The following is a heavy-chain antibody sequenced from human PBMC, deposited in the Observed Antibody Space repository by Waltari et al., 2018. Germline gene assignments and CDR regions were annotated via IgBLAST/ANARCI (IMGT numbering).Heavy chain of an antibody. V-gene: IGHV4-38-2*01. J-gene: IGHJ5*02. CDR2: IYHEGKP. CDR3: ARLALGYCTSPRCRQNES. CDR1: DYSIGSGYY. Sequence: QVQLQESGPALVRPSETLSLTCVVSDYSIGSGYYWGWIRQAPGKGLEWIANIYHEGKPYSNPSLKRRVAISMDTSENQFSLKLRSVTATDTAVYYCARLALGYCTSPRCRQNESWGQGTLVTVSS. D-gene: IGHD2-8*01.